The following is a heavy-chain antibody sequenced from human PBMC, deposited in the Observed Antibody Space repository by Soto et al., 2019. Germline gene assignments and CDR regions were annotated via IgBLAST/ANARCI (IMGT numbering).Heavy chain of an antibody. CDR1: GFSLTTSGVG. CDR2: IYWDDDK. V-gene: IGHV2-5*02. J-gene: IGHJ4*02. D-gene: IGHD3-3*01. Sequence: ESGPTVVKPTETLTLTCTFSGFSLTTSGVGVGWVRQSPGKAPEWLAFIYWDDDKRYSTSLKSRLTITKDTSKNQVVLTMANVEPAETATYYCAHRVLRAVFGLVTTTAIYFDFWGQGTPVVVSS. CDR3: AHRVLRAVFGLVTTTAIYFDF.